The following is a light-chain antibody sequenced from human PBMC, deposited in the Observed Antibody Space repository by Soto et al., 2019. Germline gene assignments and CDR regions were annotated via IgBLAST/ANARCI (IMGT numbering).Light chain of an antibody. Sequence: AFPMTPSPSSLSSSVGDRVTITCRASQDIRNDLGWYQQKPGKAPRLLIYAASILQSGVPSRFSGSGSGTDFTLTISSLQPEDFATYYCLQDYSFPWTVGQGTKVDIK. CDR2: AAS. CDR3: LQDYSFPWT. CDR1: QDIRND. J-gene: IGKJ1*01. V-gene: IGKV1-6*01.